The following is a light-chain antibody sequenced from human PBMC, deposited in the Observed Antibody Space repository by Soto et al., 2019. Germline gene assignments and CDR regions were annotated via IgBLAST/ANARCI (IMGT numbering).Light chain of an antibody. Sequence: AIQMTQSPSSLSASVGDRVSITCRASQDIRNDLGWYQQKPGKAPKLLIYGASILHRGAPSRFSGSGSGTEFTLTFGSLHPEDFAAYYCLHDYNYPRTFGQGTTVDFK. CDR1: QDIRND. CDR2: GAS. J-gene: IGKJ1*01. CDR3: LHDYNYPRT. V-gene: IGKV1-6*01.